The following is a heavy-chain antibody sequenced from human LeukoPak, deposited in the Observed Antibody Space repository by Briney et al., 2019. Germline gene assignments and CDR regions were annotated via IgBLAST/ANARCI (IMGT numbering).Heavy chain of an antibody. D-gene: IGHD1-1*01. V-gene: IGHV1-46*01. J-gene: IGHJ6*02. Sequence: ASVKVSCKASGYTFTSYDMHWVRQAPGQGLEWMGIINPSGGSTSYAQKFQGRVTMTRDTSTSTLYVELSSLRSEDTAVYYCARVNWENVFGVSMDVWGQGTTVTVSS. CDR3: ARVNWENVFGVSMDV. CDR2: INPSGGST. CDR1: GYTFTSYD.